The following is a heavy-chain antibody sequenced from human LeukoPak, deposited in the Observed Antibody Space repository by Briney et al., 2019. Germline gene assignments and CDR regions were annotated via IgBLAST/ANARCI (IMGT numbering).Heavy chain of an antibody. CDR1: GFTFNSYS. J-gene: IGHJ6*03. CDR2: ISYDGNNK. V-gene: IGHV3-30-3*01. D-gene: IGHD3-3*01. CDR3: ARDGELRFLEWSDSYYYYYMDV. Sequence: PGRSLRLSCAASGFTFNSYSMHWVRQAPGKGLEWVAVISYDGNNKYYADSVKGRFTISRDNSKNTLYLQMNSLRPEDTAVYYCARDGELRFLEWSDSYYYYYMDVWGKGTTVTVSS.